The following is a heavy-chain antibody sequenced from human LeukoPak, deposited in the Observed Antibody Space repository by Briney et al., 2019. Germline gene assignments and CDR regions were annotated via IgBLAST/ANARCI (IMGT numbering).Heavy chain of an antibody. CDR1: GFTFSNYS. CDR3: ARGYDSSGYRDYFDY. J-gene: IGHJ4*02. V-gene: IGHV3-21*01. Sequence: GGSLRLSCAASGFTFSNYSMNWVRQAPGKGLEGVSSISSSSSYIYYADSVKGRFTISRDNAKNSLYLQMNSLRAEDTAVYYCARGYDSSGYRDYFDYWGQGTLVTVSS. D-gene: IGHD3-22*01. CDR2: ISSSSSYI.